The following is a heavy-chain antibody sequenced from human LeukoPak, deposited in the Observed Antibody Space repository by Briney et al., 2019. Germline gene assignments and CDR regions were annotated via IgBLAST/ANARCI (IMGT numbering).Heavy chain of an antibody. V-gene: IGHV3-48*03. D-gene: IGHD3-3*01. Sequence: PGGSLRLSCAASGFTFSSYEMNWVRQAPGKGLEWISYIISSGTTIYYADSVKGRFPISRDNARNSLYLQMNSLRGDDTALYYCAKYLYYDFSSGFHDVHDAFDVWGQGTMVTASS. CDR3: AKYLYYDFSSGFHDVHDAFDV. CDR1: GFTFSSYE. CDR2: IISSGTTI. J-gene: IGHJ3*01.